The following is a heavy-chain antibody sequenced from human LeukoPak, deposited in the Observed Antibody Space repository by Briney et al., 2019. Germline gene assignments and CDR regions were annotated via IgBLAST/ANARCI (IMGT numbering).Heavy chain of an antibody. CDR3: VRSPRDSNLDY. D-gene: IGHD2-15*01. CDR2: MNPNNGNT. V-gene: IGHV1-8*02. Sequence: ASVKVSCKASGYTFTSYGISWVRQATGQGLEWMGWMNPNNGNTDYAQKFQGRVTMTSNTSIRTAYMELSSLKSEDTAVYYCVRSPRDSNLDYWGQGTLVTVSS. CDR1: GYTFTSYG. J-gene: IGHJ4*02.